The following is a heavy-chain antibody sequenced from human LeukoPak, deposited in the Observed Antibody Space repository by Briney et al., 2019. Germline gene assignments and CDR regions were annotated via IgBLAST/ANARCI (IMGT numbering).Heavy chain of an antibody. J-gene: IGHJ4*02. CDR2: INPNSSGT. V-gene: IGHV1-2*02. D-gene: IGHD1-26*01. CDR1: GYTFTGYY. Sequence: ASVKVSCKASGYTFTGYYMHWVRQAPGQGLEWRGWINPNSSGTNYAQKFQGRVTMTRDASISTAYMDLSRLRSDDTAVYYCAREYRGSYSPLDYWGQGTLVTVSS. CDR3: AREYRGSYSPLDY.